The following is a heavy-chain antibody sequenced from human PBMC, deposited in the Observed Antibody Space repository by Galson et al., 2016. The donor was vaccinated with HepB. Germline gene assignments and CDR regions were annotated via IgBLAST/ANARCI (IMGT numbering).Heavy chain of an antibody. CDR1: GFTFRSYS. CDR2: ISVHYTI. J-gene: IGHJ4*02. Sequence: SLRLSCAASGFTFRSYSMNWVRQDPGEGLGWVSYISVHYTIYYADSVRGRFTISRDNAKHSVYLQMNSLRAEDTAVYFCARSVEGSLDYWGQGALVTVSS. V-gene: IGHV3-48*04. CDR3: ARSVEGSLDY.